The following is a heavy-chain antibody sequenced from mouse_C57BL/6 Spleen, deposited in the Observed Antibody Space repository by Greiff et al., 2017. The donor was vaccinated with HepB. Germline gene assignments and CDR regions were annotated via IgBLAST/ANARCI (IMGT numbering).Heavy chain of an antibody. CDR1: GFNIKDDY. J-gene: IGHJ1*03. Sequence: EVQLQQSGAELVRPGASVKLSCTASGFNIKDDYMHWVKQRPEQGLEWIGWIDPENGDTEYASKFQGKATITADTSSNTAYLQLSSLTSEDTAVYDCTTVYSTPWYFDVWGTGTTVTVSS. V-gene: IGHV14-4*01. D-gene: IGHD2-1*01. CDR3: TTVYSTPWYFDV. CDR2: IDPENGDT.